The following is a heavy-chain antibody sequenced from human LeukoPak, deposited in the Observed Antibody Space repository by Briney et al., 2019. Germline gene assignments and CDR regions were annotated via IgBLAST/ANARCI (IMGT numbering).Heavy chain of an antibody. V-gene: IGHV3-21*01. CDR2: ISGTSTYI. CDR1: GFTFSSYT. CDR3: AREATVVRGNTIDP. Sequence: KPGGSLRLSCGASGFTFSSYTMNWVRQAPGKGLEWVSSISGTSTYIHDADSVKGRFTVFRDNANKSLYLQMNSLRAEDTAVYYCAREATVVRGNTIDPWGQGTPVIVSS. J-gene: IGHJ5*02. D-gene: IGHD3-10*01.